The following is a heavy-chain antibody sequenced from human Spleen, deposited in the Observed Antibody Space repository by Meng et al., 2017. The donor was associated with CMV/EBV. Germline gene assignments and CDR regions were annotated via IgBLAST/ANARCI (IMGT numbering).Heavy chain of an antibody. D-gene: IGHD5-18*01. CDR1: GFTFSSYA. CDR2: ISSSSSYI. Sequence: GGSLRLSCAASGFTFSSYAMSWVRQAPGKGLEWVSSISSSSSYIHYADSVKGRFTISRDNAKNSLYLQMNSLRAEDTAVYFCARGNSYAHIFDYWGQGTLVTVSS. V-gene: IGHV3-21*01. CDR3: ARGNSYAHIFDY. J-gene: IGHJ4*02.